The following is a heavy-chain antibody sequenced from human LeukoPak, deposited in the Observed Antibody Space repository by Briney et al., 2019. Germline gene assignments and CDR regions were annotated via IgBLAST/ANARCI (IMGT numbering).Heavy chain of an antibody. D-gene: IGHD2-2*01. V-gene: IGHV3-74*01. CDR3: ARAGGYCSTTRCYDEYFQH. CDR1: GITFSSYW. Sequence: GGSLRLSCAVTGITFSSYWMHWVRQAPGRGLVWISHINSDGSSTSYADSVKGRFTISRDNAKNTLYLQMNSLRAEDTAVYYCARAGGYCSTTRCYDEYFQHWGQGTLVTVSS. CDR2: INSDGSST. J-gene: IGHJ1*01.